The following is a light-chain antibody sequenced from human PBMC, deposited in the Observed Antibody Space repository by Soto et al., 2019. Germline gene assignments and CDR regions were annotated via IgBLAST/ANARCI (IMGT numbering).Light chain of an antibody. CDR1: QSVTSN. Sequence: EIVLTQSPCTLSSSPGERATLSCRASQSVTSNFAWYQHKPGQSPRLLIYGASTRAPGIPARFRGSGSGTEFTLTISSLQPEDFAAYYCQQDYNYPLTFGQGTKVDIK. J-gene: IGKJ1*01. CDR2: GAS. CDR3: QQDYNYPLT. V-gene: IGKV3-15*01.